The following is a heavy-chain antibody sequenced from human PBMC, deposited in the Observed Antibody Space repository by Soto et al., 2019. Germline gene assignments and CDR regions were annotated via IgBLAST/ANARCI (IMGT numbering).Heavy chain of an antibody. CDR1: GYPVTAYY. D-gene: IGHD3-3*01. CDR3: ARGGGVGVAGSAAFDM. CDR2: INPATGAA. Sequence: QLHLVQSGAVVKKPGASVTVSCSASGYPVTAYYMHWVRQAPGRGLEWMGGINPATGAAKYTQTFPGRVTMTRDTSTSTFFMELSGLTSEDTAVFYCARGGGVGVAGSAAFDMWGQGTLVTVSS. V-gene: IGHV1-2*02. J-gene: IGHJ3*02.